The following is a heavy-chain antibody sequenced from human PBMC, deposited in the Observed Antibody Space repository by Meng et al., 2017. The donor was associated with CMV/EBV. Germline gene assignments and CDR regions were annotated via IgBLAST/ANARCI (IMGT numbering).Heavy chain of an antibody. V-gene: IGHV4-4*07. CDR1: GGSFSGFF. J-gene: IGHJ4*02. CDR3: ARERGDDSGYNFDS. Sequence: VRLQESSLVRVLPPEPLYLTCSASGGSFSGFFATWTRQPAGKGLEWSGRIYSPAGTNYNPSFESRVTISLDGSNNQFSLKWNSVTAADTATYYCARERGDDSGYNFDSWGQGTLVTVSS. D-gene: IGHD3-22*01. CDR2: IYSPAGT.